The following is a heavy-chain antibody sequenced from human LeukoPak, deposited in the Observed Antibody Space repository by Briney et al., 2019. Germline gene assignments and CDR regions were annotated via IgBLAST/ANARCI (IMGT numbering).Heavy chain of an antibody. Sequence: GGSLRLSCAGYGFTFSSYWMSWVRQAPGKGLEWVANINQDGSEKYYVDSVKGRFTISRDNAKNSLYLQMNSLRVEDTAVYYCAGRRAVAFDYWGQGTLVTVSS. J-gene: IGHJ4*02. CDR2: INQDGSEK. CDR3: AGRRAVAFDY. V-gene: IGHV3-7*01. D-gene: IGHD6-19*01. CDR1: GFTFSSYW.